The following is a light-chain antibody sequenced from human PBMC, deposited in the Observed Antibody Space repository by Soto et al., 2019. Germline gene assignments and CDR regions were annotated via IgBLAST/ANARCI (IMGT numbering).Light chain of an antibody. V-gene: IGKV1-5*03. J-gene: IGKJ1*01. Sequence: IRMTQSPSSFSASTGDRVTITCRASQGISSWLAWYQQKPGKAPKLLIYKASSLESGVPSRFSGSGSGTEFTLTISSLQPDDFATYYCQHYNSYPLTFGPGPKVDI. CDR1: QGISSW. CDR2: KAS. CDR3: QHYNSYPLT.